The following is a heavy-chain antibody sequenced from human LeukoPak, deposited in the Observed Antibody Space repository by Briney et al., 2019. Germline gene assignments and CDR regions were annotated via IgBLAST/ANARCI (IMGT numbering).Heavy chain of an antibody. V-gene: IGHV3-23*01. CDR3: AKMLDSGDYKTKYYFDY. CDR1: GFTFSSYA. J-gene: IGHJ4*02. Sequence: GGSLRLSCAASGFTFSSYAMSWVRQAPGKGLEWVSAISGSGGSTYYADSVKGRFTISRDNSKNTLYLQMNSLRAEDTAVYYCAKMLDSGDYKTKYYFDYWGQGTLVTVSS. CDR2: ISGSGGST. D-gene: IGHD4-17*01.